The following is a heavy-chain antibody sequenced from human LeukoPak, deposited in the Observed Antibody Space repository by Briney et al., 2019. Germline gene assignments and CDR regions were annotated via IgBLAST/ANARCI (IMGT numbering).Heavy chain of an antibody. D-gene: IGHD3-10*01. CDR1: GGSISSSNW. J-gene: IGHJ4*02. V-gene: IGHV4-4*02. CDR2: IYHSGST. Sequence: KPSGTLSLTCAVSGGSISSSNWWSWVRQPPGKGLEWIGEIYHSGSTNYNPSLKSRVTISVDKSKNQFSLKLSSVTAADTAVYYCARSGYGVLLWFGELSLWGQGTLVTVSS. CDR3: ARSGYGVLLWFGELSL.